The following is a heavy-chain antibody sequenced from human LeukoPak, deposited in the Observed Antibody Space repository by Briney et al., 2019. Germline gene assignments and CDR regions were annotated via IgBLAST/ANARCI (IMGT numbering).Heavy chain of an antibody. CDR1: GFTFSNYA. Sequence: GGSLRLSCAASGFTFSNYAMHWVRQAPGKGLEYVSVISSNGGTTYYANSVKGRFTISRDNSKNTLYLQMGSLRAEDMAVYYCAREVGATDAFDIWGRGTMVTVSS. J-gene: IGHJ3*02. CDR2: ISSNGGTT. D-gene: IGHD1-26*01. V-gene: IGHV3-64*01. CDR3: AREVGATDAFDI.